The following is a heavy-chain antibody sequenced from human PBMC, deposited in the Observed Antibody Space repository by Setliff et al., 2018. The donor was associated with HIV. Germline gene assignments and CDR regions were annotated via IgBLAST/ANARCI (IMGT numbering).Heavy chain of an antibody. D-gene: IGHD1-1*01. CDR2: INPKSGGT. CDR3: AWNHPDRTTSHPEAFTL. Sequence: ASVKVSCKASGYTFTGYYIHWVRQAPGQGLEWMGRINPKSGGTQYAQKFQGRVTMARDVSISTFYMQLDRLRFDDTAIYYCAWNHPDRTTSHPEAFTLWGQGTMVTVSS. J-gene: IGHJ3*01. CDR1: GYTFTGYY. V-gene: IGHV1-2*06.